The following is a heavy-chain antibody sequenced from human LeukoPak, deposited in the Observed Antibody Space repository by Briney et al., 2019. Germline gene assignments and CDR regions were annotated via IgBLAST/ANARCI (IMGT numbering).Heavy chain of an antibody. CDR3: ARDRRSTSWRGDFDY. V-gene: IGHV3-48*01. J-gene: IGHJ4*02. D-gene: IGHD2-2*01. CDR1: GFTLSSYG. Sequence: GGSLRLSCAASGFTLSSYGLNWVRQAPGKGLEWVSYISSSSSTIYYADSVKGRLTISRDNAKNSLYLQMSSLRAEDTAVYYCARDRRSTSWRGDFDYWGQGTLVTVSS. CDR2: ISSSSSTI.